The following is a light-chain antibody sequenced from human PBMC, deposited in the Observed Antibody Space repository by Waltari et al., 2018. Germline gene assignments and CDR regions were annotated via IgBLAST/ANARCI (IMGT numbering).Light chain of an antibody. CDR3: QHYVRLPVT. Sequence: EIVLTQSPGTLSLSPGERVILSCRVSQSVSRALAWYQQKPGQAPRLLIYVAANRATGIPDRVSGSGSGTDFSLSIIRLEPEDFAVYYCQHYVRLPVTFGQGTKVEIK. J-gene: IGKJ1*01. CDR2: VAA. CDR1: QSVSRA. V-gene: IGKV3-20*01.